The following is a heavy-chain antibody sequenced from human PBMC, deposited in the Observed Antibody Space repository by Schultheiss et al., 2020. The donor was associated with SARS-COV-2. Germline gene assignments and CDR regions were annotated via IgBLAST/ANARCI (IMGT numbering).Heavy chain of an antibody. J-gene: IGHJ4*02. D-gene: IGHD5-12*01. Sequence: SETLSLTCAVSGASISSSNWWSWVRQPPGKGLEWIGEIYHSGSTNYNPSLKSRVTISVDKSKNQFSLKLSSVTAADTAVYYCARLYSAYDKGDYWGQGTLVTVSS. CDR3: ARLYSAYDKGDY. CDR1: GASISSSNW. V-gene: IGHV4-4*02. CDR2: IYHSGST.